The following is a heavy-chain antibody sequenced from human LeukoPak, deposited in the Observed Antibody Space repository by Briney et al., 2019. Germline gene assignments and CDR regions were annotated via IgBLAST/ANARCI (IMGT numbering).Heavy chain of an antibody. J-gene: IGHJ4*02. Sequence: GGSLRLSCAASGFTFGSYAMSWVRQAPGKGLEWVSAISCSGGSTYYADSVKGRFTISRDNSKNTLYLQMNSLRAEDTAVYYCAKERYYYDSSGYLDPWGQGTLVTVSS. D-gene: IGHD3-22*01. CDR3: AKERYYYDSSGYLDP. V-gene: IGHV3-23*01. CDR1: GFTFGSYA. CDR2: ISCSGGST.